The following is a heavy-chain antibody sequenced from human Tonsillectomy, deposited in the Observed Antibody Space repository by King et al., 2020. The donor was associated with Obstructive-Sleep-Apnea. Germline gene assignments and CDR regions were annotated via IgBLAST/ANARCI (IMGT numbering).Heavy chain of an antibody. CDR1: GFTFSSYS. V-gene: IGHV3-21*01. CDR2: ISSSSSYI. Sequence: VQLVESGGGLVKPGGSLRLSCAASGFTFSSYSMNWVRQAPGKGLEWVSSISSSSSYIYYADSVKGRFTISRDNAKNSLYLQMNSLRAEDTAVYYCAGDTRGDYVFDYWGQGTLVTVSS. J-gene: IGHJ4*02. D-gene: IGHD4-17*01. CDR3: AGDTRGDYVFDY.